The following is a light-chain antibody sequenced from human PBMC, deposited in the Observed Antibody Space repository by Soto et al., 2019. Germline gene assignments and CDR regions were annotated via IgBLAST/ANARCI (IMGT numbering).Light chain of an antibody. Sequence: QSALTQPASVSRSPGQSITISCTGTSSDVGSYNLVSWYQQHPGKAPKLMIYEGSKRPSGVSNRFSGSKSGNTASLTISGLLAEDEVHYYCCSYAGSSTYVVFGGGTKLTVL. V-gene: IGLV2-23*01. CDR1: SSDVGSYNL. J-gene: IGLJ2*01. CDR3: CSYAGSSTYVV. CDR2: EGS.